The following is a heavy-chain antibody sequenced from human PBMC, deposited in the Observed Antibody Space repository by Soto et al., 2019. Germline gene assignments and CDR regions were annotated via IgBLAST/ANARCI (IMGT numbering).Heavy chain of an antibody. CDR2: ISYDGRDK. D-gene: IGHD4-4*01. CDR3: AREPDPYSGNSYFDF. CDR1: GFNFTNSA. V-gene: IGHV3-30*04. Sequence: QVQLVESGGGVVRVGRSLRLSCAASGFNFTNSAMHWVRQAPGNGLAWVAVISYDGRDKYYRDYLKGRVTISRDNSKNTRYLQMNRLRAEDTAVYYCAREPDPYSGNSYFDFWGQGVPVTVSS. J-gene: IGHJ4*02.